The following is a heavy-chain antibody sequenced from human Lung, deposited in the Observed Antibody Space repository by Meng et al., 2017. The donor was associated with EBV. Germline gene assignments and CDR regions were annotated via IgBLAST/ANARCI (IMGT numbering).Heavy chain of an antibody. V-gene: IGHV1-2*06. CDR3: ARDLSGYYSFVDY. Sequence: QGQVVEYGDGVKRPGASVKVSCKASGYTFTGYYMQWVRQAPGQGLEWMGRINPNNGGANYAQQFQGRVTMTTDTSISTAYMELSRLRSDDTAVYYCARDLSGYYSFVDYWGQGTLVTVSS. J-gene: IGHJ4*02. D-gene: IGHD3-22*01. CDR1: GYTFTGYY. CDR2: INPNNGGA.